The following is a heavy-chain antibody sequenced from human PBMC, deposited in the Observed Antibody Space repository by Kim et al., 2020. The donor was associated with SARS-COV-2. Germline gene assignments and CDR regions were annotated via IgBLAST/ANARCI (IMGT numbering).Heavy chain of an antibody. D-gene: IGHD1-20*01. Sequence: KGRSTISRDNSKTTLYLQMNSLRAEDTAVYYCASARITGTVYYYDGMDVWGQGTTVTVSS. CDR3: ASARITGTVYYYDGMDV. J-gene: IGHJ6*02. V-gene: IGHV3-53*01.